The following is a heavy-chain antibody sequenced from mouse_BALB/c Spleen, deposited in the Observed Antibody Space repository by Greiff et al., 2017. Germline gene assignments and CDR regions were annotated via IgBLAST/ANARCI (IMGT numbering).Heavy chain of an antibody. V-gene: IGHV5-17*02. CDR1: GFTFSSFG. J-gene: IGHJ1*01. D-gene: IGHD2-3*01. CDR3: ARFYDGYYGVFDV. Sequence: EVKLVESGGGLVQPGGSRKLSCAASGFTFSSFGMHWVRQAPEKGLEWVAYISSGSSTIYYADTVKGRFTISRDNPKTTLFLQMTSLRSEDTAMYYCARFYDGYYGVFDVWGAGTTVTVSS. CDR2: ISSGSSTI.